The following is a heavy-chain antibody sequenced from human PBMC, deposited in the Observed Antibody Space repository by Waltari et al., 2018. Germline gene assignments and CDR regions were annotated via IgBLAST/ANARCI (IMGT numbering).Heavy chain of an antibody. D-gene: IGHD3-3*01. Sequence: QVQLQASGPGLVKPSETLSLTCSVSGGSISSYYLNCIRQPAGKGLEWIGRIEITGSTNYNPSLKSRVTISVDKSKKQFSLMLTSVTAADTAVYYCGRGTPWSGMDVWGQGTTVTVSS. V-gene: IGHV4-4*07. CDR2: IEITGST. CDR1: GGSISSYY. J-gene: IGHJ6*02. CDR3: GRGTPWSGMDV.